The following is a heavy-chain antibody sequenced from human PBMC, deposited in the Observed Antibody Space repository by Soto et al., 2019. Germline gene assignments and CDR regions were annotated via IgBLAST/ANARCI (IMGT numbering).Heavy chain of an antibody. CDR1: GGTFSSYS. CDR3: ARDGGRHSGGIDY. D-gene: IGHD1-26*01. J-gene: IGHJ4*02. Sequence: QVQLVQSGAEVKKPGSSVKVSCQASGGTFSSYSINWVRHAPGQGLEWMGEIIPIFGTAHYAQKFQGRVTITADESTSTAYMELSSLRSEDTAVYYCARDGGRHSGGIDYWGQGTLVTVSS. CDR2: IIPIFGTA. V-gene: IGHV1-69*01.